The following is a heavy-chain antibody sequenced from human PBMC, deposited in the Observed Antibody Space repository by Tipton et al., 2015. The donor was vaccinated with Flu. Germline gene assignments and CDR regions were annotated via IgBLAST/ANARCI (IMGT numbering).Heavy chain of an antibody. J-gene: IGHJ5*02. V-gene: IGHV4-61*01. CDR1: GGSISSGSYY. CDR2: IYYSGST. CDR3: ARVKELLWFGEARGWFGP. Sequence: TLSLTCIVSGGSISSGSYYWSWIRQPPGKGLEWIGYIYYSGSTNYNPSLKSRVTISVDTSKNQFSLKLSSVTAADTAVYYCARVKELLWFGEARGWFGPWVQGTLVTVSS. D-gene: IGHD3-10*01.